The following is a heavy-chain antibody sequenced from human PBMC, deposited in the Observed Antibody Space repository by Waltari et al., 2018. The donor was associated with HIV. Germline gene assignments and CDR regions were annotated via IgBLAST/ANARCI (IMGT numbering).Heavy chain of an antibody. V-gene: IGHV3-23*01. D-gene: IGHD2-15*01. CDR1: GFTFSSYA. CDR2: ISSSGSST. Sequence: EVKLLEYGGGLVQPGGSLRLFCAASGFTFSSYALSWVSHAPGKGLVCLSSISSSGSSTYYADSVKGRFTISRDNSKNTLNLQMNSLRSEDTAVYYCAKASNIVLVVAAKVHIDYWGQGTLVTVSS. CDR3: AKASNIVLVVAAKVHIDY. J-gene: IGHJ4*02.